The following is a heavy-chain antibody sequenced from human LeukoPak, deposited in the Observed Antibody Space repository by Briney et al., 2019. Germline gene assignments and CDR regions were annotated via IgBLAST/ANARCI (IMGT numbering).Heavy chain of an antibody. CDR3: ARQIAAAGTNAFDI. V-gene: IGHV1-18*01. D-gene: IGHD6-13*01. J-gene: IGHJ3*02. CDR1: GYTFTSFA. CDR2: ISGYNGNT. Sequence: ASVKVSCKASGYTFTSFAITWVRQAPGQGFEWMGWISGYNGNTNYAQKLQGRVTMTTDTSTSTVYMELRSLRSDDTAVHYCARQIAAAGTNAFDIWGQGTMVTVSS.